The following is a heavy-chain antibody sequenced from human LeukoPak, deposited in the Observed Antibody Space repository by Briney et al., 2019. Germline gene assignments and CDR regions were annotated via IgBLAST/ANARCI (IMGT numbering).Heavy chain of an antibody. CDR3: ARTLYDYVWGSYRDYYYYYYMDV. CDR2: IYYSGST. Sequence: SETLSLTCAVSGGSISSNSYYWGWIRQPPGKGLEWIGSIYYSGSTYYNPSLKSRVTISVDTSKNQFSLKLSSVTAADTAVYYCARTLYDYVWGSYRDYYYYYYMDVWGKGTTVTISS. J-gene: IGHJ6*03. D-gene: IGHD3-16*02. CDR1: GGSISSNSYY. V-gene: IGHV4-39*01.